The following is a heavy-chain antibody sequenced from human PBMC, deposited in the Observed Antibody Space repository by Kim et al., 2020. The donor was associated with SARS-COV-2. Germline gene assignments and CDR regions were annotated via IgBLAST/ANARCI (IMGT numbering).Heavy chain of an antibody. D-gene: IGHD2-2*01. V-gene: IGHV3-23*03. CDR3: ARLGVCTSTSCYRPSGRGAMDV. J-gene: IGHJ6*02. Sequence: GGSLRLSCEASGFTFSSHAMGWVRQAPGKGLEWVSFITSRGINTYYADSVKGRFTISRDNSKNTLYLQMSSLRDEDTAVYYCARLGVCTSTSCYRPSGRGAMDVWGQGTTATVSS. CDR2: ITSRGINT. CDR1: GFTFSSHA.